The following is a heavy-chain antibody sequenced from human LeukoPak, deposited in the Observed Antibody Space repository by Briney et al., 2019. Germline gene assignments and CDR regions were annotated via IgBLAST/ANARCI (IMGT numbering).Heavy chain of an antibody. J-gene: IGHJ4*02. CDR1: GFTFSSYE. Sequence: GGSRRLSCAASGFTFSSYEMNWVRQAPGKGLEWVSYISGSGSTIYYADSVKGRFTISRDNAKNSLYLQMNSLRAEDTAVYYCARDRSTVAAWVDYWGQGTLVTVSS. CDR2: ISGSGSTI. CDR3: ARDRSTVAAWVDY. V-gene: IGHV3-48*03. D-gene: IGHD4-23*01.